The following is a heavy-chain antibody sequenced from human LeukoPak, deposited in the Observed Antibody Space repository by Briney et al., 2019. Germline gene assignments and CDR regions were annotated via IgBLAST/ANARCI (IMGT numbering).Heavy chain of an antibody. V-gene: IGHV3-7*03. CDR3: ATLGYISGWSPDY. CDR2: IKQDGSDK. J-gene: IGHJ4*02. CDR1: GFTFSSYW. D-gene: IGHD6-19*01. Sequence: GGSLRLSCAASGFTFSSYWMSWVRQAPGKGLEWVANIKQDGSDKYYVGSVKGRFTISRDNAKNSLYLQMNSLSAEDTAAYYCATLGYISGWSPDYWGQGTLVTVSS.